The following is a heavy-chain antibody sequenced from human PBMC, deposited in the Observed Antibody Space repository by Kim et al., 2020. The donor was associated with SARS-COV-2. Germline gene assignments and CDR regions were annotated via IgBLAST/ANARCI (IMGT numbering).Heavy chain of an antibody. CDR2: ISGSGGST. CDR1: GFTFISYA. Sequence: GGSLRLSCAASGFTFISYAMSWVRQAPGKGLEWVSAISGSGGSTYYADSVKGRFTISRDNSKNTLYLQMNSLRAEDTAVYYCANGGMVKFTYWYFDLWGRGTLVTVSS. V-gene: IGHV3-23*01. D-gene: IGHD5-18*01. J-gene: IGHJ2*01. CDR3: ANGGMVKFTYWYFDL.